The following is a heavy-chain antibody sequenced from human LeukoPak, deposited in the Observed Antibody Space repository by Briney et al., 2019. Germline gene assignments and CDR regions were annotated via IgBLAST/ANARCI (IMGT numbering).Heavy chain of an antibody. D-gene: IGHD4-23*01. CDR1: RGTFSSYA. Sequence: ASVKVSCKASRGTFSSYAISWVRQAPGQGLEWMGYMKPNSGNTGYAQKFQGRVTMTRDTSISTAYMELSSLTSEDTAVYYCATELRWKDHWGQGTLVTVSS. CDR2: MKPNSGNT. CDR3: ATELRWKDH. V-gene: IGHV1-8*02. J-gene: IGHJ4*02.